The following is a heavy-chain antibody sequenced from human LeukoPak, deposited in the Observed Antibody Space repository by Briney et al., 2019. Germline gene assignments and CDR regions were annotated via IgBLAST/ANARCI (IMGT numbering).Heavy chain of an antibody. Sequence: GGSLRLSCAASGFTFSSYWMHWVCHAPGKGPVRVSRINSDGTGTMYADSVKGRFTISRENAKNTLYLQMNSLRAEDTAVYYCAKHPAFDIWGQGTMVTVSS. CDR1: GFTFSSYW. V-gene: IGHV3-74*03. CDR2: INSDGTGT. J-gene: IGHJ3*02. CDR3: AKHPAFDI.